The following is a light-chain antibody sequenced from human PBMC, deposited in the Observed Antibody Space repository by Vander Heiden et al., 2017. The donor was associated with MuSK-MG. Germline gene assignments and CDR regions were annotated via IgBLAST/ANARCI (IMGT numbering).Light chain of an antibody. CDR1: QSVSTY. V-gene: IGKV1-39*01. Sequence: DIQMTQSPSSLSASVGDRVTITCRASQSVSTYLNWYQQKPGKAPKVLIYAASSLQSGVPSRFSGSGSGTDFTLTISSLQPEDFATYYCQQNYGTWTFGRGTKVEMK. J-gene: IGKJ1*01. CDR2: AAS. CDR3: QQNYGTWT.